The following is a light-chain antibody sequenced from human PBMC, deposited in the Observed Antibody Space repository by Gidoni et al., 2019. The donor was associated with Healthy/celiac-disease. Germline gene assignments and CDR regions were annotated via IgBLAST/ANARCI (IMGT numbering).Light chain of an antibody. Sequence: SSERTQDPAVSVALGQTVRTTCQGDSLRSYYASWYQQKPGQAPVLVIYGKNNRPSGIPDPFSCSNSGNPASLAITGAQAEDEADYYCNSRDSSGNHLVFGGGTKLTVL. V-gene: IGLV3-19*01. CDR1: SLRSYY. J-gene: IGLJ3*02. CDR2: GKN. CDR3: NSRDSSGNHLV.